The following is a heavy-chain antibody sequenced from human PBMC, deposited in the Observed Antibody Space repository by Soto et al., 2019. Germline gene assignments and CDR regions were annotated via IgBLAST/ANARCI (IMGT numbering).Heavy chain of an antibody. CDR2: IDYSGST. Sequence: PSETLSLTCTVSVFSISSHYWSWIRQSPGKGMEWIGNIDYSGSTNYNPSLKSRVTISVDTSKKQFSLKLRSVTGAYTAVYYCASMRKYGYWSFEYWGQGTMVTVSS. V-gene: IGHV4-59*11. CDR1: VFSISSHY. CDR3: ASMRKYGYWSFEY. D-gene: IGHD3-22*01. J-gene: IGHJ4*02.